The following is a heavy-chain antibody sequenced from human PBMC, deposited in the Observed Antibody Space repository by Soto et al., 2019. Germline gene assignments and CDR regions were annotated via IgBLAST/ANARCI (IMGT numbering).Heavy chain of an antibody. Sequence: SLILYWASSGISFDDYSRHWVLQAPGKGLEWVSGISWNSGSIGYADSVKGRFTISRDNAKNSLYLQMNSLRAEDTALYYCAKGGQQLVLYNWFDPWGQGTLVTVSS. CDR3: AKGGQQLVLYNWFDP. D-gene: IGHD6-13*01. CDR2: ISWNSGSI. J-gene: IGHJ5*02. CDR1: GISFDDYS. V-gene: IGHV3-9*01.